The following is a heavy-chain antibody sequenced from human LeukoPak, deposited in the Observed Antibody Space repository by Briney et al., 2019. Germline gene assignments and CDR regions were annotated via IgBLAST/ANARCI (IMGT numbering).Heavy chain of an antibody. CDR2: ISSSSSTI. V-gene: IGHV3-48*01. D-gene: IGHD2-8*01. Sequence: PGGSLRLSCAASGFTFSSYSMNWVRQAPGKGLEWVSYISSSSSTIYYADSVKGRFTISRDNAKNSLYLQMNSLRAEDKAVYYCARDAGLMVFDYWGQGTLVTVSS. CDR1: GFTFSSYS. J-gene: IGHJ4*02. CDR3: ARDAGLMVFDY.